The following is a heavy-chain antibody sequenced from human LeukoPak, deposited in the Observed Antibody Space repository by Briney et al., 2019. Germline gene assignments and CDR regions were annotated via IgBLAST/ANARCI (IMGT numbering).Heavy chain of an antibody. CDR1: GYSFTSYW. CDR2: IYPGDSDT. D-gene: IGHD3-3*01. Sequence: RASVKVSCKGSGYSFTSYWIGWVRQMPGKGLEWMGIIYPGDSDTRYSPSFQGQVTISADKSISTAYLQWSSLKASDTAMYYCARQRDFWSGYDYWGQGTLVTVSS. CDR3: ARQRDFWSGYDY. J-gene: IGHJ4*02. V-gene: IGHV5-51*01.